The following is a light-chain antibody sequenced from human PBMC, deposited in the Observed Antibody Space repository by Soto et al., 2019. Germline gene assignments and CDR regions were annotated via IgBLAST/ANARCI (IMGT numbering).Light chain of an antibody. CDR1: QSISSY. CDR2: KTS. V-gene: IGKV1-5*03. Sequence: DIQMTQSPSTLSASVGDRITITCRASQSISSYLAWYQLKPGKAPKLLISKTSSLESGVPSRFSGSGSGTEFTLTISXLQPDDIATYYCQHYSGYSTFGQGTKVDIK. CDR3: QHYSGYST. J-gene: IGKJ2*01.